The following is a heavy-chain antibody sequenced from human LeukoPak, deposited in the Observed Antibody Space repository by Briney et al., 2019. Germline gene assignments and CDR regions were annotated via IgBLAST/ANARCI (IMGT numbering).Heavy chain of an antibody. CDR2: ISYDGSNK. J-gene: IGHJ6*02. D-gene: IGHD5-18*01. V-gene: IGHV3-30*18. Sequence: PGGSLRLSCAASGFTFSSYGMHWVRQAPGKGLEWVAVISYDGSNKYYADSVKGRFTISRDNSKNTLYLQMNSLRAEDTAVYYCAKDTAMAYYYYYYGMDVWGQGTTVTVSS. CDR3: AKDTAMAYYYYYYGMDV. CDR1: GFTFSSYG.